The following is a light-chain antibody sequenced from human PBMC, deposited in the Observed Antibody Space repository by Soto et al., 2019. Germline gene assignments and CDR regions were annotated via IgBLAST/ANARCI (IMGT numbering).Light chain of an antibody. V-gene: IGKV3-15*01. CDR1: QTISTN. CDR2: SAT. J-gene: IGKJ2*01. Sequence: EVVMTQSPVTLSVSPGESAALSCRASQTISTNLAWYQLKPGQAPRLLIYSATSRATGLPARFSGSGSGTEFTLTISSLESEDLGVYYCQQYNNWPNTFGQGTRLEMK. CDR3: QQYNNWPNT.